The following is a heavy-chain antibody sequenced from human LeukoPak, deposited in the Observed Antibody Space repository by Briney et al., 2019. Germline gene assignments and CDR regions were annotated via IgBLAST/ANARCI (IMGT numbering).Heavy chain of an antibody. V-gene: IGHV3-23*01. D-gene: IGHD4-23*01. CDR3: ARDWDGGNFTFDY. J-gene: IGHJ4*02. CDR1: GFTFSIYA. CDR2: ISIDGGRT. Sequence: PGGSLRLSCAASGFTFSIYAMSWVRQAPGKGLEWVSLISIDGGRTYYADSVKGRLTISRDNSKNTLYLQMNSLRAEDTALYYSARDWDGGNFTFDYWGQGALVTVSS.